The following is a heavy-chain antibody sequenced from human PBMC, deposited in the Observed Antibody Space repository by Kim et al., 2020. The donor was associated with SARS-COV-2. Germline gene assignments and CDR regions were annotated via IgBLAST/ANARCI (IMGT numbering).Heavy chain of an antibody. CDR3: ARESDTAAFDV. J-gene: IGHJ3*01. CDR2: NK. Sequence: NKYYAASVKGRFTVSRDNSKNTLYLQMNSLRAEDTALYYCARESDTAAFDVWGPGTMVTVSS. V-gene: IGHV3-33*01.